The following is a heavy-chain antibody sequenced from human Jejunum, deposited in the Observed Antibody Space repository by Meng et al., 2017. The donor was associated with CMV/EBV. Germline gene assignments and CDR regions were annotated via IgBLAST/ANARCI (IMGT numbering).Heavy chain of an antibody. CDR3: ARGYYEVDY. J-gene: IGHJ4*02. CDR1: GGSFSGYY. V-gene: IGHV4-34*01. D-gene: IGHD3-3*01. CDR2: INDIGGP. Sequence: LSCAVYGGSFSGYYWSWIRPPPGKRLEWIGEINDIGGPNYNPSLKSRVSLSVDTSKNQFSLKVNAVTAADTAVYYCARGYYEVDYWGQGALVTVSS.